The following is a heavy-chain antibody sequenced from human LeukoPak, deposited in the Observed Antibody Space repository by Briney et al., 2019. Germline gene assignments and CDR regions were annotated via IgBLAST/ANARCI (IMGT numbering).Heavy chain of an antibody. CDR2: ISSSSSYI. Sequence: GGSLRLSCAASGFTFSSYSMNWVRQAPGKGLEWVSSISSSSSYIYYADSVKGRFTIFRDNAKNSLYLQMNSLRAEDTAVYYCARGYDSSGYYWIFDYWGQGTLVTVSS. D-gene: IGHD3-22*01. J-gene: IGHJ4*02. CDR1: GFTFSSYS. V-gene: IGHV3-21*01. CDR3: ARGYDSSGYYWIFDY.